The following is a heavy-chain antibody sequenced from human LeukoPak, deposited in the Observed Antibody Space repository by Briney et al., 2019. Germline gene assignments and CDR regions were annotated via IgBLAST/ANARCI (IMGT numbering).Heavy chain of an antibody. V-gene: IGHV3-23*01. J-gene: IGHJ4*02. CDR2: ISGSAIST. CDR1: GGSFSGYY. Sequence: ETLSLTCAVYGGSFSGYYWSWIRQPPGKGLEWVSSISGSAISTYYADSVKGRFTISRDNSRNTLYLQMNSLRAEDTALFYCAKGDNNILTGYYNSFDSWGQGTLVTVSS. D-gene: IGHD3-9*01. CDR3: AKGDNNILTGYYNSFDS.